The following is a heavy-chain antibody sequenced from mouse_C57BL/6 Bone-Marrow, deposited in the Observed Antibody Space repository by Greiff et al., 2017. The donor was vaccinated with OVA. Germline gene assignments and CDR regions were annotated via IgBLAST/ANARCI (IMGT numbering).Heavy chain of an antibody. CDR3: TGTPHYGSSFYYAMDY. D-gene: IGHD1-1*01. CDR1: GYTFTSYW. CDR2: IDPEDGDT. Sequence: EVQLQQPGAELVKPGASVKLSCKASGYTFTSYWMHWVKQRPEQGLEWIGRIDPEDGDTEYAPKFQGKATMTADTSSNTAYLQLSSLTSEDTAVYYCTGTPHYGSSFYYAMDYWGQGTSVTVSS. J-gene: IGHJ4*01. V-gene: IGHV14-1*01.